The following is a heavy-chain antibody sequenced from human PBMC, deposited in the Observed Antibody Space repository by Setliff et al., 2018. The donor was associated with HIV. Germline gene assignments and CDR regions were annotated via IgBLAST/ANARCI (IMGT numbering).Heavy chain of an antibody. V-gene: IGHV1-3*01. J-gene: IGHJ3*02. D-gene: IGHD5-12*01. Sequence: ASVKVSCKASRYTFSTYAFHWVRQAPGQRLEWMGWINAGNGNTKSSQKFQARVTITADESTSTAYMELSSLRSEDTAMYYCARDRGYSGHDYRNAFDIWGQGTMVTVSS. CDR2: INAGNGNT. CDR3: ARDRGYSGHDYRNAFDI. CDR1: RYTFSTYA.